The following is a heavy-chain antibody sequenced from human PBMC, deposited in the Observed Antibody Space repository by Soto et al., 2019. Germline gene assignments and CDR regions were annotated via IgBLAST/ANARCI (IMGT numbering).Heavy chain of an antibody. V-gene: IGHV1-18*01. Sequence: ASVKVSCKASGYTFTSYGISWVRQAPGQGLEWMGWISAYNGNTNYAQKLQGRVTMTTDTSTSTAYMELRSLRSDDTAVYYCARAYDILTGSPEHDYWGQGTLVTVSS. CDR3: ARAYDILTGSPEHDY. D-gene: IGHD3-9*01. CDR1: GYTFTSYG. J-gene: IGHJ4*02. CDR2: ISAYNGNT.